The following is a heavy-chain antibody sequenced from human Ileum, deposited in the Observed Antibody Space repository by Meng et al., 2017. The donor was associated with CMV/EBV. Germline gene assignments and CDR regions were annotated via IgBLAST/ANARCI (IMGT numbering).Heavy chain of an antibody. CDR3: ARDYSCSSDNCYEGIDP. V-gene: IGHV4-61*01. CDR1: VSSGSYY. CDR2: IYYYSGIT. Sequence: VSSGSYYWSWSRQPPGKGLEWIGHIYYYSGITIYNPSLKSRVTISLDTSKSQFSLRLSSVTAADTAVYYCARDYSCSSDNCYEGIDPWGQGTLVTVSS. D-gene: IGHD2-2*01. J-gene: IGHJ5*02.